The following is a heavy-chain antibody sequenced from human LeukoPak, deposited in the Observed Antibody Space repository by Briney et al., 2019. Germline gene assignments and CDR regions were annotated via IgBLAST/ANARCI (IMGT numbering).Heavy chain of an antibody. V-gene: IGHV3-7*02. D-gene: IGHD3-16*01. CDR2: INQDGTDK. CDR1: GFTFSSHW. Sequence: GGSLRLSCAASGFTFSSHWMSWVRQAPGRGLEWVANINQDGTDKCYVDSVKGRFTISRDNAKNSLYLQMNSLRAEDTAVYYCARPSGGNFDYWGQGTLVTVSS. CDR3: ARPSGGNFDY. J-gene: IGHJ4*02.